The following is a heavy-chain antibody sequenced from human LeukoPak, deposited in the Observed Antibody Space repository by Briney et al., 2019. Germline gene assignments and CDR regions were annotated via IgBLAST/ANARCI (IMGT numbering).Heavy chain of an antibody. Sequence: SETLSLTCAVSGYSINSGYSWTWLRQRPGKGLEWIGNIYHSGYAHYNPSLKSRVTISLDASKNQFSLRLSSVTAADTAVYYCARNSSLTTIKGGWFDPWGQGTLVTVSS. D-gene: IGHD4-11*01. J-gene: IGHJ5*02. CDR1: GYSINSGYS. CDR3: ARNSSLTTIKGGWFDP. CDR2: IYHSGYA. V-gene: IGHV4-38-2*01.